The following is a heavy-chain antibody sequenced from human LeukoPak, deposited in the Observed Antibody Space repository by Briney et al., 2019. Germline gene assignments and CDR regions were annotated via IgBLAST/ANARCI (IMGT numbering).Heavy chain of an antibody. CDR2: INSDGSST. CDR3: ARDGLYYYDSSGYSFDY. Sequence: GGSLRLSCAASGFTFRSYWMHWVRQAPGKGLVWVSRINSDGSSTSYADSVKGRLTISRDNAKNTLYLEMNSLRAEDTAVYYCARDGLYYYDSSGYSFDYWGQGTLVTVSS. V-gene: IGHV3-74*01. J-gene: IGHJ4*02. CDR1: GFTFRSYW. D-gene: IGHD3-22*01.